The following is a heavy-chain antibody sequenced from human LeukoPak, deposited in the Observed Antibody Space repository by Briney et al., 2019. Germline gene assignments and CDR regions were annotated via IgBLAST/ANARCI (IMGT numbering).Heavy chain of an antibody. Sequence: SETLSLTCSVSGGSIGTTYYWGVIRQPPGKGLEWIAAIYYNGNTYYKPSLKSRVTMSVDTSKNQFSLKLNSVTAADTAVYYCARLDDRAARIAVGRSSTWSSRRGFDYWGQGTLVTVSS. J-gene: IGHJ4*02. CDR3: ARLDDRAARIAVGRSSTWSSRRGFDY. D-gene: IGHD6-13*01. CDR2: IYYNGNT. V-gene: IGHV4-39*01. CDR1: GGSIGTTYY.